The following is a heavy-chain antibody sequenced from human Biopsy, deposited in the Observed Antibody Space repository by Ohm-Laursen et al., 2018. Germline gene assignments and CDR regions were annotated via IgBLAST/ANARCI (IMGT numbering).Heavy chain of an antibody. V-gene: IGHV3-30*18. D-gene: IGHD5-18*01. J-gene: IGHJ6*02. CDR1: GFTFNNYG. CDR2: IFYDGSNT. Sequence: SLRLSCAASGFTFNNYGMQWVRQAPGKGLEWVAFIFYDGSNTYYADPVKGQFTISRDNSRDTLYLQMSSLRAEDTAVYYCAKDRYNYTPIGGFSMDVWGQGTTVTVSS. CDR3: AKDRYNYTPIGGFSMDV.